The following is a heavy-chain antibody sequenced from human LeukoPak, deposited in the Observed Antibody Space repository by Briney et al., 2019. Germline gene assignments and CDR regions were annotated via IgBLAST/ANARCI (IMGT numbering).Heavy chain of an antibody. CDR3: ARGGYYGSGNDFRFDP. Sequence: SETLSLTCTVSGGSINSYYWSWIRQPPGKGLECIGYIHYTGSTNYNPSLKSRVTISVDTSKNQFSLKLSSVPAADTAIYYCARGGYYGSGNDFRFDPWGQGTLVTVSS. D-gene: IGHD3-10*01. V-gene: IGHV4-59*01. J-gene: IGHJ5*02. CDR1: GGSINSYY. CDR2: IHYTGST.